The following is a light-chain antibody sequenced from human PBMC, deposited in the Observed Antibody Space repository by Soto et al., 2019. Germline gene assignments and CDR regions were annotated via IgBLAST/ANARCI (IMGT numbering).Light chain of an antibody. CDR2: KAS. CDR3: QQYNRALT. J-gene: IGKJ4*01. Sequence: DTQMTQSPSTLSASVGDRVTITCRASQSISSWLAWYQQKPGKAPKLLIYKASSLESGVPSRFSGSGSGTEFTLTISSLQPDDFATYYCQQYNRALTFGGGTKVEIK. V-gene: IGKV1-5*03. CDR1: QSISSW.